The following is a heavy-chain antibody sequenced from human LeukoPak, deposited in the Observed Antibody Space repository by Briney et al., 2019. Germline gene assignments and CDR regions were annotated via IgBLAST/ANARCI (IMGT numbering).Heavy chain of an antibody. CDR2: ISWNSGAK. V-gene: IGHV3-9*01. Sequence: PGRSLRLSCAASGFDFEDYAIHWVRQVPGKGLEWVSGISWNSGAKAYADSVRGRFTISRDNAKNSLYLQMNSPRGEDTALYYCAKARLMAAPFYYYGMDVWGPGTTVTVSS. D-gene: IGHD5-24*01. J-gene: IGHJ6*02. CDR1: GFDFEDYA. CDR3: AKARLMAAPFYYYGMDV.